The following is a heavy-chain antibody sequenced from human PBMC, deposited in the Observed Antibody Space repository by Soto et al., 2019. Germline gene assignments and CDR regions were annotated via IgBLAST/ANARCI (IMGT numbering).Heavy chain of an antibody. V-gene: IGHV4-39*01. CDR3: ARHGAAGTRYYYYYYGMDV. CDR1: GGSISSSSYY. D-gene: IGHD6-13*01. Sequence: SETLSLTCTVSGGSISSSSYYWGWIRQPPGKGLEWIGSIYYSGSTYYNPSLKSRVTISIDTSKNQFSLKLSSVTAADTAVYYCARHGAAGTRYYYYYYGMDVWGQGTTVTVS. CDR2: IYYSGST. J-gene: IGHJ6*02.